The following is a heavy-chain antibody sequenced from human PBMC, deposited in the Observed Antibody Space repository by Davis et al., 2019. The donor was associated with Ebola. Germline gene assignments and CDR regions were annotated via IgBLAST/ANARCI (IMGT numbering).Heavy chain of an antibody. Sequence: GGSLRLSCAASGFTFSSYSMNWVRQAPGKGLEWVSYISSSGSTIYYADSVKGRFTISRDNAKNSLYLQMNSLRAEDTAVYYCARDLEQWLAYYYYGMDVWGQGTTVTVSS. J-gene: IGHJ6*02. CDR1: GFTFSSYS. V-gene: IGHV3-48*04. CDR2: ISSSGSTI. CDR3: ARDLEQWLAYYYYGMDV. D-gene: IGHD6-19*01.